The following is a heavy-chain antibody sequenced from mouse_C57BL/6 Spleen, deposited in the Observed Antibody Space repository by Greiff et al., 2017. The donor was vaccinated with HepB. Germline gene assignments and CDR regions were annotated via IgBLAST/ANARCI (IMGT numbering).Heavy chain of an antibody. D-gene: IGHD1-1*01. V-gene: IGHV1-82*01. J-gene: IGHJ2*01. CDR3: ARGYYYGSSYDY. Sequence: VKLVESGPELVKPGASVKISCKASGYAFSSSWMNWVKQRPGKGLGWIGRIYPGDGDTNYNGKFKGKATLTADKSSSTAYMQLSSLTSEDSAVYFCARGYYYGSSYDYWGQGTTLTVSS. CDR2: IYPGDGDT. CDR1: GYAFSSSW.